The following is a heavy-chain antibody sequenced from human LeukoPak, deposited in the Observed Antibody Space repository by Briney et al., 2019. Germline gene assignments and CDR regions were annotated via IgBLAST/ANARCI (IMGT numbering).Heavy chain of an antibody. Sequence: GGSLRLSCAASGFTFSSYGMHWVRQAPGKGLEWVAVISYDGSNKYYADSVKGRFTISRDNSKNTLYLQMNSLRAEDTAVYYCARDANDHVWGTYPYYFDHWGQGILVAVSS. CDR1: GFTFSSYG. J-gene: IGHJ4*02. CDR2: ISYDGSNK. CDR3: ARDANDHVWGTYPYYFDH. V-gene: IGHV3-30*03. D-gene: IGHD3-16*02.